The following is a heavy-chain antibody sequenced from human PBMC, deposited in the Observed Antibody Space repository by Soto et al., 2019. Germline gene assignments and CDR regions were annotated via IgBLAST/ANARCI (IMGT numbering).Heavy chain of an antibody. V-gene: IGHV1-69*13. Sequence: SVKVSCKASGGTFSSYAISWVRQAPGQGLEWMGGIIPIFGTANYAQKFQGRVTIAADESTSTAYMELSSLRSEDTAVYYCARSQGSSTSLEIYYYYYYGMDVWGQGTTVTVS. J-gene: IGHJ6*02. D-gene: IGHD2-2*01. CDR1: GGTFSSYA. CDR2: IIPIFGTA. CDR3: ARSQGSSTSLEIYYYYYYGMDV.